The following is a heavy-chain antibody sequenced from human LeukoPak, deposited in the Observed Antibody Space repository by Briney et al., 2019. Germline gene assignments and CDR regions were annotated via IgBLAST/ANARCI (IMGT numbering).Heavy chain of an antibody. V-gene: IGHV3-15*07. Sequence: GGSLRVSCTASYFTFTNTCMIWVRQDPGKGLEWVGRIKSEIDGGTTDYAAPVQGRFTISRDDSQATLYLQMNSLKTEDTAVYYCTTGGDVIVTGTRAFDIWGQGTMVTVSS. D-gene: IGHD1-7*01. CDR3: TTGGDVIVTGTRAFDI. CDR1: YFTFTNTC. J-gene: IGHJ3*02. CDR2: IKSEIDGGTT.